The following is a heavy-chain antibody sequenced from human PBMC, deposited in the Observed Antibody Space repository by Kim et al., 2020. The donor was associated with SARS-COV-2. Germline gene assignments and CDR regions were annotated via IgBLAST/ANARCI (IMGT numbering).Heavy chain of an antibody. J-gene: IGHJ5*02. Sequence: GGSLRLSCAASGFTFSDYYMSWIRQAPGKGLEWVSYISSSSSYTNYADSVKGRFTISRDNAKNSLYLQMNSLRAEDTAVYYCARGGTPGIVATIENWFNPWGQGTLVTVSS. V-gene: IGHV3-11*06. CDR3: ARGGTPGIVATIENWFNP. D-gene: IGHD5-12*01. CDR1: GFTFSDYY. CDR2: ISSSSSYT.